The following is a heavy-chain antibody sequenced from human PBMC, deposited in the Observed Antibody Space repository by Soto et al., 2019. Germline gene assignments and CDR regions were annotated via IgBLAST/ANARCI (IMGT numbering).Heavy chain of an antibody. D-gene: IGHD3-10*01. Sequence: SETLPLTCAVYGGSFSGYYWSWIRQPPGKGLEWIGEINHSGSTNYNPSLKSRVTISVDTSKNQFSLKLSSVTAADTAVYYCARGALITMVRGVIKHSRFDPWGQGTLVTVSS. CDR3: ARGALITMVRGVIKHSRFDP. J-gene: IGHJ5*02. CDR1: GGSFSGYY. CDR2: INHSGST. V-gene: IGHV4-34*01.